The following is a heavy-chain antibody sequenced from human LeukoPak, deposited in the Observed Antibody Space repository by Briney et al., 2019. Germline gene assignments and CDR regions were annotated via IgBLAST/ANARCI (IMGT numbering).Heavy chain of an antibody. CDR1: GFPFSSYS. J-gene: IGHJ4*02. D-gene: IGHD6-13*01. Sequence: PGGSLRHSCAASGFPFSSYSKNWVRQAPGKGLEWVSSISSSSSYIYCADSVKGRHTISRDNDKNPLYAQLNSRRADDTAVYYCARATNPMRKAAADQFDYWGQGTLVTVSS. CDR2: ISSSSSYI. V-gene: IGHV3-21*01. CDR3: ARATNPMRKAAADQFDY.